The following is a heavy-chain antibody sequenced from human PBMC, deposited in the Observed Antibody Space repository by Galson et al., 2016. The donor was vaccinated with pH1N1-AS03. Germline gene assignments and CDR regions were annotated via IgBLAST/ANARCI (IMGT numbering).Heavy chain of an antibody. V-gene: IGHV1-18*01. J-gene: IGHJ4*02. CDR3: ARVVAGRPFLIDY. Sequence: SVKVSCKASVYNFVTYGITWVRQGPGQGLEWMGWINPYSTNTNYAKKVQDRVTMTADTSTTTAHLDLRNLGSDDTAVYYCARVVAGRPFLIDYWGQGTLVIVSS. D-gene: IGHD6-6*01. CDR2: INPYSTNT. CDR1: VYNFVTYG.